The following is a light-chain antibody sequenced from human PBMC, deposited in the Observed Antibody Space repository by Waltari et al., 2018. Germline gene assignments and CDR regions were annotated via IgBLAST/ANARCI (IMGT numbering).Light chain of an antibody. CDR1: SSDVGNYIL. Sequence: QSALTQPASVSGSPGQSITIPCTGTSSDVGNYILVSWYQQHPGKAPNLMIYEVSKRPSGVSNRFSGSKSGNTASLTISGLQAEDEADYYCCSYAGGSTPGLVFGTGTKVTVL. J-gene: IGLJ1*01. CDR2: EVS. CDR3: CSYAGGSTPGLV. V-gene: IGLV2-23*02.